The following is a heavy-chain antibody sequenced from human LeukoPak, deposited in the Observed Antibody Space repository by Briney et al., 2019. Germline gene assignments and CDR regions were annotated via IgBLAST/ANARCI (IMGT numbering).Heavy chain of an antibody. Sequence: ASVKVSCKASGYTFTSYDINWVRQATGQGLEWMGWMNPNSGNTGYAQKFQGRVTMTRNTSITTAYMELSSLRSEDTAVYYCARRHGRCSDGSCYYPDYWGQGTLVTVSS. D-gene: IGHD2-15*01. V-gene: IGHV1-8*01. CDR3: ARRHGRCSDGSCYYPDY. J-gene: IGHJ4*02. CDR2: MNPNSGNT. CDR1: GYTFTSYD.